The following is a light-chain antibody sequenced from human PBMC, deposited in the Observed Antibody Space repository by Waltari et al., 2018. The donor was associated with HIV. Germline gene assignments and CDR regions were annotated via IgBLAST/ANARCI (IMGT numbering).Light chain of an antibody. CDR3: QQRYNWLDT. Sequence: DIVLTQSPATLALSPGERATLSCRASPSVSSYLAWYQQKPGQAPRLLIYDAPNRATGIPARFSGSGSGTDFTLTISSLEPEDFAVYDCQQRYNWLDTFGQGTKLEIK. CDR1: PSVSSY. J-gene: IGKJ2*01. CDR2: DAP. V-gene: IGKV3-11*01.